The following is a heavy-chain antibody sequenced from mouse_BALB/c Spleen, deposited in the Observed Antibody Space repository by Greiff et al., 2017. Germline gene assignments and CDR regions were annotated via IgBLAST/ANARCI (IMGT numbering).Heavy chain of an antibody. J-gene: IGHJ3*01. Sequence: VQLQESGPGLVAPSQSLSITCTVSGFSLTSYDISWIRQPPGKGLEWLGVIWTGGGTNYNSAFMSRLSISKDNSKSQVFLKMNSLQTDDTAIYYCVRDRTTVEPWFAYWGQGTLVTVSA. CDR1: GFSLTSYD. CDR3: VRDRTTVEPWFAY. V-gene: IGHV2-9-2*01. CDR2: IWTGGGT. D-gene: IGHD1-1*01.